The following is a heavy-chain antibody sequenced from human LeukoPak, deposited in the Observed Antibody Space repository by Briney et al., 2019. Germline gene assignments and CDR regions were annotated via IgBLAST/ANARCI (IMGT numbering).Heavy chain of an antibody. J-gene: IGHJ4*02. V-gene: IGHV3-11*01. CDR3: AREGRDYGGNSCLDY. CDR2: ISSSGNTI. D-gene: IGHD4-23*01. Sequence: GGSLRLSCAASGFTFSDYYMNWIRQAPGKGLEWVSYISSSGNTIYYADSVKGRFTISRDNAKNSLYLQMNSLRAEDTAVYYCAREGRDYGGNSCLDYWGQGTLVTVSS. CDR1: GFTFSDYY.